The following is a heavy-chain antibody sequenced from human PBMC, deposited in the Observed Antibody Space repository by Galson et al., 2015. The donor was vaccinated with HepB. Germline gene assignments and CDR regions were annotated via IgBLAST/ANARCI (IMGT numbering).Heavy chain of an antibody. Sequence: LRLSCAASGFTFSSYAMSWVRQAPGKGLEWVSAISGSGGSTYSADSVKGRFTISRDNSKNTLYLRMNSLRAEDTAVYYCAKATAVWELNFDYWGQGTLVTVSS. V-gene: IGHV3-23*01. J-gene: IGHJ4*02. D-gene: IGHD1-26*01. CDR2: ISGSGGST. CDR1: GFTFSSYA. CDR3: AKATAVWELNFDY.